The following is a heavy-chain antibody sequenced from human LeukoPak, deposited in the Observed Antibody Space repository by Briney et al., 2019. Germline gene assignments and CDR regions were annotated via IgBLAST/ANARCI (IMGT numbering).Heavy chain of an antibody. CDR2: IYNSVNT. V-gene: IGHV4-39*02. CDR3: ASYSYDSSGYSELDD. Sequence: PSETLSLTCTVSGGSISTTTYYWAWIRQSPGKGLEWIGSIYNSVNTYYNPSLKSRVTISVDTSENHFSLKLSSVTAADTAVYYCASYSYDSSGYSELDDRGQGTLVTVSA. D-gene: IGHD3-22*01. CDR1: GGSISTTTYY. J-gene: IGHJ4*02.